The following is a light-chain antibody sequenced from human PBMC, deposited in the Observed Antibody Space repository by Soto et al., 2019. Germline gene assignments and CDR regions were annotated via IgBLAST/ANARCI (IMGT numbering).Light chain of an antibody. Sequence: DIVMTQSPDSLAVSLGERATINWNSSHSVVYSSNNENYLAWYQQKPGQPPKLLIYWASTRESGVPDRFSGSGSGTDFTLTISSLQAEDVAVYYCQQYYSTPRTFGQGTKVDIK. CDR1: HSVVYSSNNENY. CDR3: QQYYSTPRT. V-gene: IGKV4-1*01. CDR2: WAS. J-gene: IGKJ1*01.